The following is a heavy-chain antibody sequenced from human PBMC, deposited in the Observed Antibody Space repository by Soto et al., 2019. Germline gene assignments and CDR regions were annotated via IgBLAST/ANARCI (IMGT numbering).Heavy chain of an antibody. CDR2: INAGNGNT. CDR3: AKASTWYPYFDY. CDR1: GYTFTSYA. J-gene: IGHJ4*02. V-gene: IGHV1-3*01. D-gene: IGHD6-13*01. Sequence: ASVKVSCKASGYTFTSYAMHWVRQAPGQRLEWMGWINAGNGNTKYSQKFQGRVTITRDTSASTAYMELNTLTAEDTAVYYCAKASTWYPYFDYWGQGTLVTVSS.